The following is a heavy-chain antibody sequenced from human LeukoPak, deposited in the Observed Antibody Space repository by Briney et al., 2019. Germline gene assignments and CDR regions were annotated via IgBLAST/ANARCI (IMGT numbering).Heavy chain of an antibody. D-gene: IGHD1-26*01. CDR3: ARVGPSGSYSEYFDY. CDR2: IYSGGST. Sequence: GGSLRLSCAASGFTVSSNYMSWVRQAPGKGLEWVSVIYSGGSTYYADSVKGRFTISRDNSKNTLYLQMNSLRAEDTAVYYCARVGPSGSYSEYFDYWGQGTLVTVSS. CDR1: GFTVSSNY. J-gene: IGHJ4*02. V-gene: IGHV3-53*01.